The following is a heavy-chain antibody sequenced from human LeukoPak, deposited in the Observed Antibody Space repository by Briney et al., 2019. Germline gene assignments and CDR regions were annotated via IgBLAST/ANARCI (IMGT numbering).Heavy chain of an antibody. D-gene: IGHD6-13*01. CDR2: IYYSGST. V-gene: IGHV4-30-4*08. CDR1: GGSISSGDYY. J-gene: IGHJ5*02. Sequence: SETLSLTCTVSGGSISSGDYYWSWIRQPPGKGLEWIGYIYYSGSTYYNPYLKSRVTISVDTSKNQFSLKLSSVTAADTAVYYCARGGIAAAGNLPWGQGTLVTVSS. CDR3: ARGGIAAAGNLP.